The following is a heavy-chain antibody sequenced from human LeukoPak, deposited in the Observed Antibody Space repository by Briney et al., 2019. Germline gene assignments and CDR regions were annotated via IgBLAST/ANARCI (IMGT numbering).Heavy chain of an antibody. CDR2: IKKDGSEK. D-gene: IGHD5-24*01. Sequence: GGSLRLSCAVSGFTFSSYWMSWVRQAPGKGLEWVANIKKDGSEKYYVDSVKGRFTISRDNAKNSLYLQMNSLGAEDTAVYYWARGWPSDYWGQGTLVTVSS. CDR3: ARGWPSDY. CDR1: GFTFSSYW. J-gene: IGHJ4*02. V-gene: IGHV3-7*01.